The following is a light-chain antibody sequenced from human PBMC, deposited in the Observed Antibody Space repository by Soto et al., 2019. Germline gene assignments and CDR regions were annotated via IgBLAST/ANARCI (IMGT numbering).Light chain of an antibody. Sequence: PGERATLSCRASQSVSSYLAWYQQKPGQAPRLLIYDASNRATGIPARFSGSGSGTDFTLTITGLQSEDFAVYYCQQYKSWPYTFGQGTKLEIK. J-gene: IGKJ2*01. V-gene: IGKV3D-15*01. CDR3: QQYKSWPYT. CDR1: QSVSSY. CDR2: DAS.